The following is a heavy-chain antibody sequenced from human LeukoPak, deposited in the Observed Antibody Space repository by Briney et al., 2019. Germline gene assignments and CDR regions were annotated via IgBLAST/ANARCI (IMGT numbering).Heavy chain of an antibody. CDR3: AKGVGTSYHYHMDV. CDR1: GFTFDEYA. V-gene: IGHV3-9*03. Sequence: GGSLRLSCAASGFTFDEYAMHWVRQPPGKGLEWVSGIGWNSYDIGYADSVKGRFTISRDNAKNSLYLQMNSLRAEDMALYYCAKGVGTSYHYHMDVWGKGTTVIVSS. CDR2: IGWNSYDI. D-gene: IGHD1-26*01. J-gene: IGHJ6*03.